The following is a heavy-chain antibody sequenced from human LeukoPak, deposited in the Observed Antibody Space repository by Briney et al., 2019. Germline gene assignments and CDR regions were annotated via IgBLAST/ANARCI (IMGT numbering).Heavy chain of an antibody. CDR1: GGSFSGYY. Sequence: SETLSLTCAVYGGSFSGYYWSWIRQPPGKGLEWIGEINHSGSTNYNPSLKSRVTISVDTSKNQFSLKLSSVTAADTAVYYCARGRSGWFDPWGQGTLVTVSS. V-gene: IGHV4-34*01. CDR3: ARGRSGWFDP. CDR2: INHSGST. J-gene: IGHJ5*02. D-gene: IGHD7-27*01.